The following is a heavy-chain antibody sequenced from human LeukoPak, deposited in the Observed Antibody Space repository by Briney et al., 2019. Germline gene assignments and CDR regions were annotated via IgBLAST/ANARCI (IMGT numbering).Heavy chain of an antibody. CDR3: ARGADSGYSSDN. V-gene: IGHV3-23*01. CDR2: INDSGGST. Sequence: GGSLRLSCAASGFTFSDYYMSWVRQAPGKGLEWVSAINDSGGSTYYADSVKGRFTISRDNSKNTLYLQMNSLRAEDTAVYYCARGADSGYSSDNWGQGTLVSVSS. J-gene: IGHJ4*02. D-gene: IGHD3-9*01. CDR1: GFTFSDYY.